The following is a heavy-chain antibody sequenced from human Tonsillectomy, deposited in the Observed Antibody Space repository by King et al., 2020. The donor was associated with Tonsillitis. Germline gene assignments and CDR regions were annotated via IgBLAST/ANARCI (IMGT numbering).Heavy chain of an antibody. Sequence: PLQESGPGLVKPSETLSLTCTVSGGSISSNSFYWGWIRQPPGKALELIGNIYYSGSTYYNPSLKSRVTISIDTSTNQVSLKLSSVTAADTAVYYCARDRDYGNFDYWGQGTLVTVSS. J-gene: IGHJ4*02. CDR2: IYYSGST. CDR1: GGSISSNSFY. CDR3: ARDRDYGNFDY. D-gene: IGHD4-17*01. V-gene: IGHV4-39*01.